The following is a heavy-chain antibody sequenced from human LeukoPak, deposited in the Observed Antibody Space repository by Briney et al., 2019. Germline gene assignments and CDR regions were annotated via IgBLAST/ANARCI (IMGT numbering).Heavy chain of an antibody. Sequence: PGRSLRLSCAASGFTFDDYAMYWVRQAPGKGLEWVSGISWNSGSIGYADSVKGRFTISRDNAKNSLYLQMNSLRVEDTALYYCIKGGAYHLGDAFDIWGQGTMVTVSS. CDR1: GFTFDDYA. D-gene: IGHD1-14*01. J-gene: IGHJ3*02. V-gene: IGHV3-9*01. CDR2: ISWNSGSI. CDR3: IKGGAYHLGDAFDI.